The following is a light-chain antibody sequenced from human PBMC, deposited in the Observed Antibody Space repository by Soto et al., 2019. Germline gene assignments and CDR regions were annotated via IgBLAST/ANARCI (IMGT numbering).Light chain of an antibody. CDR3: QQRSNWPPGST. Sequence: EIVLTQSPATLSLSPGERATLSCRASQSVSSYLAWYQQKPGQAPRLLIYDASNRATGIPARFSGSGSGTDFTLTISSLEPEVFAVYYCQQRSNWPPGSTFGPGTKVDIK. CDR1: QSVSSY. V-gene: IGKV3-11*01. CDR2: DAS. J-gene: IGKJ3*01.